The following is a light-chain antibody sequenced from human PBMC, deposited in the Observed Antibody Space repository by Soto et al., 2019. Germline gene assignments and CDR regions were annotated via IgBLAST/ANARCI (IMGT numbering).Light chain of an antibody. CDR1: SSDVGTYHY. CDR3: SSYTSSSTVV. V-gene: IGLV2-14*03. CDR2: DVN. Sequence: QSALTQPASVSGSPGQSITISCTGTSSDVGTYHYVSWYQHHPGKAPKLMIYDVNSRPSGVSNRFSGSKSGNTASLTISGLQAEDEAYYYCSSYTSSSTVVFGGGTKLTVL. J-gene: IGLJ2*01.